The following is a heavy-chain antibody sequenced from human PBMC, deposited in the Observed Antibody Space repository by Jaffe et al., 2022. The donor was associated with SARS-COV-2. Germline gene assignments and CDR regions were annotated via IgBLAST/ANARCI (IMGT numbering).Heavy chain of an antibody. D-gene: IGHD3-10*01. CDR1: GYTFTSHA. J-gene: IGHJ5*02. CDR2: INAGTGNT. Sequence: QVQLVQSGAEVKKPGASVKVSCQAFGYTFTSHAIHWVRQAPGQRLEWMGWINAGTGNTKYSQKFQGRVNITRDTSASTAYMELSSLRSEDTAVYYCARGGPRGLDPWGQGTLVTVSS. CDR3: ARGGPRGLDP. V-gene: IGHV1-3*01.